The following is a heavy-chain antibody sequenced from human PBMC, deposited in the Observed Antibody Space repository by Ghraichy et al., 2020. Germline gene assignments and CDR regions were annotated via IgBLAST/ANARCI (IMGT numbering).Heavy chain of an antibody. V-gene: IGHV3-48*02. D-gene: IGHD4-23*01. J-gene: IGHJ6*01. CDR2: MTSSGRTK. CDR1: EFTFSSYS. Sequence: GGSLRLSCVGSEFTFSSYSMNWVRQSPGKGLEWVSYMTSSGRTKSYADSVKGRFTISRDNAQNSLYLEMNSLRDEDTAVYYCARGSKVVRFYYYDGMDV. CDR3: ARGSKVVRFYYYDGMDV.